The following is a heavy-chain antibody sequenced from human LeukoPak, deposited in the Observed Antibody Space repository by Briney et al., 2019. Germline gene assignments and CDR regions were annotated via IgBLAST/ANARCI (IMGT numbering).Heavy chain of an antibody. CDR3: ARDLGYCDSSGYVDY. CDR1: GYTFTGYY. CDR2: INPNSGGT. D-gene: IGHD3-22*01. J-gene: IGHJ4*02. Sequence: GASVKVSCKASGYTFTGYYMHWVRQAPGQGLEWMGWINPNSGGTNYAQKFQGRVTMTKDTSISTAYMELSRLRSDDTAVYYCARDLGYCDSSGYVDYWGQGTLVTVSS. V-gene: IGHV1-2*02.